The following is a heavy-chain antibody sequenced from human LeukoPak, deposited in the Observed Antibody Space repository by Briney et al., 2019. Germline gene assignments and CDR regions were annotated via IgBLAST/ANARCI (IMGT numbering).Heavy chain of an antibody. CDR1: GGSISSYY. Sequence: SETLSLTCTVSGGSISSYYWSWIRQPPGKGLEWIGSIYYSGSTYYNPSLKSRVTISVDTSKNQFSLKLSSVTAADTAVYYCARVVRYYDSSGYSDAFDIWGQGTMVTVSS. V-gene: IGHV4-59*12. CDR3: ARVVRYYDSSGYSDAFDI. CDR2: IYYSGST. D-gene: IGHD3-22*01. J-gene: IGHJ3*02.